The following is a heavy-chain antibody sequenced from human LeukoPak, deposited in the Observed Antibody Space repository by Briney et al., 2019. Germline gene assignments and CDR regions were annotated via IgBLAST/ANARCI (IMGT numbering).Heavy chain of an antibody. D-gene: IGHD4-17*01. CDR1: GFTVSSNY. CDR2: VYSGGST. J-gene: IGHJ4*02. Sequence: GGSLRLSCAVSGFTVSSNYMNRVRQAPGKGLEWVSVVYSGGSTYYADSVRGRFTISRDNSKNTLYLQMNSLRAEDTAVYYCARGEDYGDYFDYWGQGTLVTVSS. CDR3: ARGEDYGDYFDY. V-gene: IGHV3-53*01.